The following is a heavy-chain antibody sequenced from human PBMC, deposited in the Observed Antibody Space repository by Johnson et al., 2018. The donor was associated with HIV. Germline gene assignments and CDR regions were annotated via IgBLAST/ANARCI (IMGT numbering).Heavy chain of an antibody. D-gene: IGHD5-18*01. CDR2: INWNGRST. J-gene: IGHJ3*02. Sequence: VQLVESGGSVVRPGGSLRLSCATSGFTFEDYGMSLVRQVPGKGLEWVSGINWNGRSTGYADSVKGRFTISRDNAKNSLYLQMNSLRAEDTALYYCAKDIRSSSFVGYGAFDIWGQGTMVTVSS. CDR3: AKDIRSSSFVGYGAFDI. CDR1: GFTFEDYG. V-gene: IGHV3-20*04.